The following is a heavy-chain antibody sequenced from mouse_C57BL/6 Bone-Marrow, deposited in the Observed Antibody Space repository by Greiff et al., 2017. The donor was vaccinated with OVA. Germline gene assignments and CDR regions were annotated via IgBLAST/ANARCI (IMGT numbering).Heavy chain of an antibody. CDR3: ARKALLWSRAMDY. Sequence: EVKLVESGGGLVKPGGSLTLSCAASGFTFSDYGMHWVRQAPEKGLEWVAYISSGSSTIYYADTVKGRFTISRDNAKNTLFLQMTSRRSEDTAMYYCARKALLWSRAMDYWGQGTSVTVSS. CDR2: ISSGSSTI. CDR1: GFTFSDYG. D-gene: IGHD2-1*01. J-gene: IGHJ4*01. V-gene: IGHV5-17*01.